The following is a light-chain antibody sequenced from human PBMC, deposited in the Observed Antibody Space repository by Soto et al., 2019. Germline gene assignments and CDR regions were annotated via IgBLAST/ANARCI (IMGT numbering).Light chain of an antibody. V-gene: IGLV2-14*01. J-gene: IGLJ1*01. CDR3: SSYTSTSTPFV. CDR1: SSDVGDYNY. CDR2: EVS. Sequence: QSVLTQPASVSGSPGQSITISCTGTSSDVGDYNYVSWYQQYPGKAPKLMIYEVSNRPSGVSNRFSGSKPGNTASLTISGLQAEDEADYYCSSYTSTSTPFVFGTGTKVTVL.